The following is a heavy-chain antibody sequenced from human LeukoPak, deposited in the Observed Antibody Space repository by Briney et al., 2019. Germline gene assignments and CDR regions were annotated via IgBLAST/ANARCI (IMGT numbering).Heavy chain of an antibody. V-gene: IGHV1-18*01. CDR3: ARGGDVWYYYYYMDV. Sequence: GASVKVSCKASGYTFTSYGISWVRQAPGQGLEWMGWISAYNGDTNYAQKLQGRVTMTTDTSTSTAYMELRSLRSDDTAVYFCARGGDVWYYYYYMDVWGKGTTVTISS. J-gene: IGHJ6*03. D-gene: IGHD7-27*01. CDR1: GYTFTSYG. CDR2: ISAYNGDT.